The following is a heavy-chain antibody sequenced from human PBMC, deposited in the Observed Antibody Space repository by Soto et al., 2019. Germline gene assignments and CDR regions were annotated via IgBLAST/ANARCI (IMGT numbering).Heavy chain of an antibody. Sequence: SVKVSCKASGGTFSSYAISWVRQAPGQGLEWMGGIIPIFGTANYAQKFQGRVTITADKSASTAYMELSSLRSEDTAVYYCARDQSHYYDSSGYYYPFDYWGQGTLVTVSS. CDR3: ARDQSHYYDSSGYYYPFDY. CDR2: IIPIFGTA. CDR1: GGTFSSYA. J-gene: IGHJ4*02. V-gene: IGHV1-69*06. D-gene: IGHD3-22*01.